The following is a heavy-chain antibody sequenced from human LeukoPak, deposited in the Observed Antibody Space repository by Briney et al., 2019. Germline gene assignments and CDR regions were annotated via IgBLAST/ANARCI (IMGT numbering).Heavy chain of an antibody. D-gene: IGHD1-26*01. CDR3: SVSLNS. V-gene: IGHV3-7*01. CDR2: IKQDGSDK. CDR1: GFAFSSYW. Sequence: GGSLRLSCAASGFAFSSYWMDWVRQAPGKGLEWVANIKQDGSDKYYVDSVKGRFTISRDNAKNSGFLQMNSLRAEDTAVYYCSVSLNSWGQGTLVTVSS. J-gene: IGHJ4*02.